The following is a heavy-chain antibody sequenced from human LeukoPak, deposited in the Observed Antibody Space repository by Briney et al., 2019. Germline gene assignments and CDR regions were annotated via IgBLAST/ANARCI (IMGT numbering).Heavy chain of an antibody. J-gene: IGHJ4*02. V-gene: IGHV1-18*01. CDR1: GYTFTSYG. CDR3: ARMVVPAAMFDY. Sequence: ASVKVSCKASGYTFTSYGISWVRQAPGQGLEWMGWISAYNGNTNYAQKLQGRVTMTADTSTSTAYMELRSLRSDDTAVCYCARMVVPAAMFDYWGQGTLVTVSS. D-gene: IGHD2-2*01. CDR2: ISAYNGNT.